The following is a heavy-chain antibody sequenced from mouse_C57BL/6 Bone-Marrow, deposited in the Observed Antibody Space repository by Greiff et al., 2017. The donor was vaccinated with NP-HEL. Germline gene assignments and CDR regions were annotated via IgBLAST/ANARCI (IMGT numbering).Heavy chain of an antibody. J-gene: IGHJ4*01. CDR2: IYPGNSDT. CDR3: TRDYSNYHVTMDY. D-gene: IGHD2-5*01. CDR1: GYTFTSYW. V-gene: IGHV1-5*01. Sequence: VQLQQSGTVLARPGASVKMSCKTSGYTFTSYWMHWVKQRPGQGLEWIGAIYPGNSDTSYNQKFKGKAKLTAVTSASTAYMELSRLTNEDSAVYYCTRDYSNYHVTMDYWGQGTSVTVSS.